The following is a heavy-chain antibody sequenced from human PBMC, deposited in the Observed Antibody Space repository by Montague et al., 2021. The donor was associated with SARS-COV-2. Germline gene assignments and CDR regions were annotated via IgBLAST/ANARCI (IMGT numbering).Heavy chain of an antibody. D-gene: IGHD3-22*01. Sequence: SETLSLTCAVYGGSLSGHSWSWVRQAPEKGLEWIGDIGHTGSFRYNPSLRSRVTISLDTSKNQVSLRLTSVTAADTAFYYCGSDTTAYFRFDYWGRGTLISVSS. J-gene: IGHJ4*02. CDR1: GGSLSGHS. V-gene: IGHV4-34*07. CDR2: IGHTGSF. CDR3: GSDTTAYFRFDY.